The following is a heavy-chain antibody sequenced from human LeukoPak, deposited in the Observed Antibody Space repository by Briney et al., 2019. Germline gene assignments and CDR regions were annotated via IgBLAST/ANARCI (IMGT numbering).Heavy chain of an antibody. Sequence: SETLSLTCTVSGGSISNYYWSWIRQPPGKGLEYIGYIYYTGSTNYNPSLASRVTISVDTSKNQFSLKLSSVTAADTAVYYCARPTTTVTTDAFDIWGQGTMVTVSS. CDR1: GGSISNYY. J-gene: IGHJ3*02. CDR2: IYYTGST. V-gene: IGHV4-59*12. D-gene: IGHD4-17*01. CDR3: ARPTTTVTTDAFDI.